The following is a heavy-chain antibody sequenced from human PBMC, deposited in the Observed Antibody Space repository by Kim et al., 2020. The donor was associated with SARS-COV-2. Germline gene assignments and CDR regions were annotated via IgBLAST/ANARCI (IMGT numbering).Heavy chain of an antibody. CDR1: GFTFSDYY. CDR2: ISSSGSTI. J-gene: IGHJ6*02. D-gene: IGHD2-21*01. V-gene: IGHV3-11*04. Sequence: GGSLRLSCAASGFTFSDYYMSWIRQAPGKGLEWVSYISSSGSTIYYADSVKGRFTISRDNAKNSLYLQMNSLRAEDTAVYYCERRTRHIVVGRNQPYYYYYYGMDVWGQGTTVTVSS. CDR3: ERRTRHIVVGRNQPYYYYYYGMDV.